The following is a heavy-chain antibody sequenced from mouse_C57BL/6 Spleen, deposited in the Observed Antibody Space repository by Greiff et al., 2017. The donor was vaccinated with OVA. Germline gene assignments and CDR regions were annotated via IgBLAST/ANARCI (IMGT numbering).Heavy chain of an antibody. D-gene: IGHD1-3*01. Sequence: EVKLVESGGGLVKPGGSLKLSCAASGFTFSSYAMSWVRQTPEKRLEWVATISDGGSYTYYPDNVKGRFTISRDNAKKNLYLQMSHLKSEDTAMYYCAREGNKSAWFAYWGQGTLVTVSA. V-gene: IGHV5-4*01. CDR2: ISDGGSYT. CDR3: AREGNKSAWFAY. J-gene: IGHJ3*01. CDR1: GFTFSSYA.